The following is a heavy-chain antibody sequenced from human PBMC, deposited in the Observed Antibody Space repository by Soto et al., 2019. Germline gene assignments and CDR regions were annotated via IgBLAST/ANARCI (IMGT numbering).Heavy chain of an antibody. CDR1: GYTFTSYG. CDR2: ISAYNGNT. D-gene: IGHD1-26*01. J-gene: IGHJ4*02. V-gene: IGHV1-18*04. Sequence: QVQLVQSGAEVKKPGASVKVSCKASGYTFTSYGISWVRQAPGQGLEWMGWISAYNGNTNYAQKLQGRVTMTTDTSTSTAYMELRRLRFDDTAVYYCARVDGGATTTGSEVDYWGQGTLVTVSS. CDR3: ARVDGGATTTGSEVDY.